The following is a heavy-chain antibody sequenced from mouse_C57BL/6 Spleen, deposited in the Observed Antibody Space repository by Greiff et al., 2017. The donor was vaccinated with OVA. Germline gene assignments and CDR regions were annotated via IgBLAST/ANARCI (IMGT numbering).Heavy chain of an antibody. CDR3: ARDDYDSPWFAY. J-gene: IGHJ3*01. CDR1: GYAFSSYW. D-gene: IGHD2-4*01. V-gene: IGHV1-80*01. Sequence: VQLQQSGAELVKPGASVKFSCKASGYAFSSYWMNWVKQRPGKGLEWIGPIYPGDGDTNYNGKFKGKATLTADKSSSTAYMQLSSLTSEDSAVYFCARDDYDSPWFAYWGQGTLVTVSA. CDR2: IYPGDGDT.